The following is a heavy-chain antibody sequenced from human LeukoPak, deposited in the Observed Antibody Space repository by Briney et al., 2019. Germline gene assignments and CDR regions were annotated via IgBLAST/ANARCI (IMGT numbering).Heavy chain of an antibody. Sequence: PSETLSLTCTVSGGSISSYYWSWIRQPPGKGLEWIGYIYYSGSTNYNPSLKSRVTISVDTSKNQFSLKLSSVTAADTAVYHCARLVDTAMADFDYWGQGTRVTVSS. CDR2: IYYSGST. D-gene: IGHD5-18*01. CDR1: GGSISSYY. J-gene: IGHJ4*02. V-gene: IGHV4-59*08. CDR3: ARLVDTAMADFDY.